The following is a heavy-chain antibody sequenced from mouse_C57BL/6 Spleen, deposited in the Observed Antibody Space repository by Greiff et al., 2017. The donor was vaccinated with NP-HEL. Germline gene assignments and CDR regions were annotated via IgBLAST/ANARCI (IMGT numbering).Heavy chain of an antibody. Sequence: QVQLKESGAELMKPGASVKLSCKATGYTFTGYWIEWVKQRPGHGLEWIGEILPGSGSTNYNEKFKGKATFTADTSSNKAYMPLSSLTTEDYASYYCSRNYYHRRSYGYLHFWGTGTTVTVSS. V-gene: IGHV1-9*01. CDR3: SRNYYHRRSYGYLHF. D-gene: IGHD1-1*01. J-gene: IGHJ1*03. CDR2: ILPGSGST. CDR1: GYTFTGYW.